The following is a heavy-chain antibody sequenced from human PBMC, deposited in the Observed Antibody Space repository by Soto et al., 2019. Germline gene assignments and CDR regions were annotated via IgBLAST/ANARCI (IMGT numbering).Heavy chain of an antibody. Sequence: ASVKVSCKASGYTFTRYGISWVRQAPGRGLEWMGWINFYNGNTNSAQKLQGRVTMTADTSTSTAYLELRSLRSDDTAVYYCARWIAVAGPVDYWGQGTLVTVSS. V-gene: IGHV1-18*01. CDR3: ARWIAVAGPVDY. CDR2: INFYNGNT. J-gene: IGHJ4*02. D-gene: IGHD6-19*01. CDR1: GYTFTRYG.